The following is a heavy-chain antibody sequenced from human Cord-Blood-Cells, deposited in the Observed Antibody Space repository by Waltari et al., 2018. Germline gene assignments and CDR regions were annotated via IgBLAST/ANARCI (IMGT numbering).Heavy chain of an antibody. D-gene: IGHD6-6*01. Sequence: QVQLVQSGAEVKKPGSSVKVSCKASGGTFSSYAISWVRQAPGQGLEWMGGNIPIFGTANYAQKFQGRVTITADESTSTAYMELGILISEDTAVYYCAEEYSSSDAFDIWGQGTMVTVSS. CDR3: AEEYSSSDAFDI. V-gene: IGHV1-69*01. CDR2: NIPIFGTA. CDR1: GGTFSSYA. J-gene: IGHJ3*02.